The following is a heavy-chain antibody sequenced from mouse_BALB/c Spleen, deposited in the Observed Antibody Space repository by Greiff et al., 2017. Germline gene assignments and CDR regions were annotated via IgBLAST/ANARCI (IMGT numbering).Heavy chain of an antibody. J-gene: IGHJ2*01. Sequence: QVQLQQPGAELVKPGASVKLSCKASGYTFTSYWMHWVKQRPGQGLEWIGEINPSNGRTNYNEKFKSKATLTVDKSSSTAYMQLSSLTSEDSAVYSCAPTVVATGDFDYWGQGTTLTVSS. CDR1: GYTFTSYW. CDR3: APTVVATGDFDY. CDR2: INPSNGRT. V-gene: IGHV1S81*02. D-gene: IGHD1-1*01.